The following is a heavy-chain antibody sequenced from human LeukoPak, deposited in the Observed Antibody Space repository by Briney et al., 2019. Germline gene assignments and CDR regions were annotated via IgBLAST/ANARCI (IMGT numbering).Heavy chain of an antibody. J-gene: IGHJ3*02. CDR1: GFTFSDYY. CDR3: ARDGDSSGYYPRDAFDI. D-gene: IGHD3-22*01. CDR2: ISSSGSTI. Sequence: LGGSLRLSCAASGFTFSDYYMSWIRQAPGKGLEWVSYISSSGSTIYYADSVKGRFTISRDNAKNSLYLQMNSLRAEDTAVYYCARDGDSSGYYPRDAFDIWGQGTMVTVSS. V-gene: IGHV3-11*01.